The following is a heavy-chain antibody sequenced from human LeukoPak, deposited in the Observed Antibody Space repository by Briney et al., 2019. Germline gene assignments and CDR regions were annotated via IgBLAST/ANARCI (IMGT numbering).Heavy chain of an antibody. Sequence: SQTLSLTCAISGDSVSSKSVAWNWIRQSPSRGLEWLGGTYYRSKWYNDYAVSVKSRITINPDTSKNQFSLQLNSVTPEDTAVYFCARATTGDGLDYWGQGTPVPVSS. CDR2: TYYRSKWYN. CDR1: GDSVSSKSVA. D-gene: IGHD7-27*01. J-gene: IGHJ4*02. V-gene: IGHV6-1*01. CDR3: ARATTGDGLDY.